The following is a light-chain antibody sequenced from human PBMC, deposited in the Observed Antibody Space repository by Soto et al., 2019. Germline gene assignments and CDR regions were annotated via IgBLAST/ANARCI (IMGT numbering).Light chain of an antibody. CDR3: QQYNNWPLWT. Sequence: EIVMTQSPATLSVSPGERATLSCRAGQSVSSNLVWYQQKPGQAPRLLIYGASTRATGIPARFSGSGSGTEFTLTISSLQSEDFAVYYCQQYNNWPLWTFGQGTKVEIK. CDR2: GAS. J-gene: IGKJ1*01. V-gene: IGKV3-15*01. CDR1: QSVSSN.